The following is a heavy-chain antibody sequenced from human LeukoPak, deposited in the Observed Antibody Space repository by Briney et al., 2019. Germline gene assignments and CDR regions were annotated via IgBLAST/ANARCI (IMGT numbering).Heavy chain of an antibody. D-gene: IGHD7-27*01. J-gene: IGHJ3*02. CDR1: GYSISSGYY. CDR2: VYYSGST. CDR3: ARSKWGYAFDI. Sequence: PSETLSLTCTVSGYSISSGYYWTWIRQPPGKGLEWIGYVYYSGSTNYNPPLKSRVTISKDTSKNQFSLKLSSVTAADTAVYYCARSKWGYAFDIWGQGTMVTVSP. V-gene: IGHV4-61*01.